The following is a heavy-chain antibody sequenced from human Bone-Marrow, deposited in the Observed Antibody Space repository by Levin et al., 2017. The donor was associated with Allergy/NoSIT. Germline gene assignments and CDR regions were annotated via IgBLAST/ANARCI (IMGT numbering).Heavy chain of an antibody. V-gene: IGHV1-69*13. CDR1: GGTFSSYA. Sequence: SVKVSCKASGGTFSSYAISWVRQAPGQGLEWMGGIIPIFGTANYAQKFQGRVTITADESTSTAYMELSSLRSEDTAVYYCASPSSPSTIRISGSRPYGKIPLRDYDYYYMDVWGKGTTVTVSS. D-gene: IGHD5/OR15-5a*01. J-gene: IGHJ6*03. CDR2: IIPIFGTA. CDR3: ASPSSPSTIRISGSRPYGKIPLRDYDYYYMDV.